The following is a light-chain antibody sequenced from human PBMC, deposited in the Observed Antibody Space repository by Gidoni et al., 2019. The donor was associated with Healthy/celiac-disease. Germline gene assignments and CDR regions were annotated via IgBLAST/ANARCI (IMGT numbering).Light chain of an antibody. J-gene: IGKJ1*01. CDR3: QQYNSYPET. V-gene: IGKV1-5*03. CDR1: QSISSW. Sequence: DIQMITSPSTLSASVGDRVTITCRASQSISSWLAWYQQKPGKAPKLLIYKASSLESGVPSRLSGSGSGTEFTLTISSLQPDDFATYYCQQYNSYPETFGQGTKVEIK. CDR2: KAS.